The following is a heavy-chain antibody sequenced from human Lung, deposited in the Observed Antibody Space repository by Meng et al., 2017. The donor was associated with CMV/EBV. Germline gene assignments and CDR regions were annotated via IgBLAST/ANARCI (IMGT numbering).Heavy chain of an antibody. J-gene: IGHJ4*02. CDR2: ISAYNGNT. D-gene: IGHD6-13*01. CDR3: ARDFSGYSSSSLY. V-gene: IGHV1-18*01. Sequence: SVXVSXXASGYTFTSYGISWVRQAPGQGLEWMGWISAYNGNTNYAQKLQGRVTMTTDTSTSTAYMELRSLRSDDTAVYYCARDFSGYSSSSLYWGQGTGVTVAS. CDR1: GYTFTSYG.